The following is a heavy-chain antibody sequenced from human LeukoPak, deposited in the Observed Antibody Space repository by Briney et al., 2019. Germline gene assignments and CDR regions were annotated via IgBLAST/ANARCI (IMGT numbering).Heavy chain of an antibody. CDR2: FYNSEST. CDR3: ARGVGISGIRYYYHMDV. D-gene: IGHD3-3*01. CDR1: GGSISSYY. V-gene: IGHV4-59*01. Sequence: SETLSLTCTVSGGSISSYYWTWIRQPPGKGLEWIGFFYNSESTNYNPSLKSRLTISLVTSKTQFSLKLSSVTAADTAVYYCARGVGISGIRYYYHMDVWGKGTMVTVSS. J-gene: IGHJ6*03.